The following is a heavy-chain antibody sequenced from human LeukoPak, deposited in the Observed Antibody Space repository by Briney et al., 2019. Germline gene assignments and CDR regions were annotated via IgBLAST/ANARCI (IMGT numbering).Heavy chain of an antibody. D-gene: IGHD2-2*01. V-gene: IGHV1-69*01. CDR3: TGRYCSSTSCQGWFDP. CDR2: IIPIFGTA. Sequence: SVKDSCKASGGTFSSYAISWVRQAPGQGLEWMGGIIPIFGTANYAQKFQGRVTITADESTSTAYMELSSLRSEDTAVYYCTGRYCSSTSCQGWFDPWGQGTLVTVSS. CDR1: GGTFSSYA. J-gene: IGHJ5*02.